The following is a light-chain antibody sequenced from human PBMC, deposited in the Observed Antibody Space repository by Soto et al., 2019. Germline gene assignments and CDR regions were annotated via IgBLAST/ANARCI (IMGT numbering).Light chain of an antibody. CDR1: QSLLHSNGYTY. CDR2: LGS. Sequence: DFVMTQSPLSLSVTPGEPASISCRSSQSLLHSNGYTYLYWYVQKPGQSPQLLIHLGSNRASGVPDRFSGSGSGTDFTLRISRVEAEDVGVYYCMQALQTWTFGQGTKVEIK. V-gene: IGKV2-28*01. J-gene: IGKJ1*01. CDR3: MQALQTWT.